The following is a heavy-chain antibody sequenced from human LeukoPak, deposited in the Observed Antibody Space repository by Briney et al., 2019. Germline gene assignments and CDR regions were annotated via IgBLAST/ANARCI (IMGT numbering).Heavy chain of an antibody. CDR3: ARGDYDFWSGSTPYYYYYMDV. V-gene: IGHV3-21*01. CDR1: GFTFSSYS. J-gene: IGHJ6*03. D-gene: IGHD3-3*01. CDR2: ISSSSSYI. Sequence: GGSLRLSCAASGFTFSSYSMNWVRQAPGKGLEWVSSISSSSSYIYYADSVKGRFTISRDNAKNSLYLQMNSLRAEDTAVYYCARGDYDFWSGSTPYYYYYMDVWGKGTTVTVSS.